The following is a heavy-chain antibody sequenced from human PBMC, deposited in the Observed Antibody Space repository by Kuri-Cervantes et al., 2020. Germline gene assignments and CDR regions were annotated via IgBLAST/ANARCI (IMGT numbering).Heavy chain of an antibody. Sequence: ASVKVSCNASGYTFTDYYMHWVRRAPGQGLEWMAWINPNISGTTYARKFQGRVTMTRDTSISTAYMELSRLRSDDTAVYYCARGLYGDYVTWFDPWGQGTLVTVSS. J-gene: IGHJ5*02. V-gene: IGHV1-2*02. D-gene: IGHD4-17*01. CDR1: GYTFTDYY. CDR3: ARGLYGDYVTWFDP. CDR2: INPNISGT.